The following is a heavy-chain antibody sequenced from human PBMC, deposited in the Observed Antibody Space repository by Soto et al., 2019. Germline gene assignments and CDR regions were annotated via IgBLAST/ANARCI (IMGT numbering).Heavy chain of an antibody. Sequence: ESGGGLVQPGRSLRLSCAASGFTFDDYAMHWVRQAPGKGLEWVSGISWNSGSIGYADSVKGRFTISRDNAKNSLYLQMNSLRAEDTALYYCAKDLFGYCSSTSCSPEGYWGQGTLVTVSS. CDR2: ISWNSGSI. CDR1: GFTFDDYA. D-gene: IGHD2-2*01. V-gene: IGHV3-9*01. J-gene: IGHJ4*02. CDR3: AKDLFGYCSSTSCSPEGY.